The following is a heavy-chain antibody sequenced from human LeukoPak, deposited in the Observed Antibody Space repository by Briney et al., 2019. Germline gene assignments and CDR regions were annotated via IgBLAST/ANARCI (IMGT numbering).Heavy chain of an antibody. J-gene: IGHJ4*02. CDR3: ARDLGSGWYYFDY. V-gene: IGHV1-2*02. Sequence: GASVKVSCKASGSTFTGYYMHWVRQAPGQGLEWMGWINPNSGGTNYAQKFQGRVTMTRDTSISTAYMELSRLRSDDTAVYYCARDLGSGWYYFDYWGQGTLVTVSS. CDR2: INPNSGGT. CDR1: GSTFTGYY. D-gene: IGHD6-19*01.